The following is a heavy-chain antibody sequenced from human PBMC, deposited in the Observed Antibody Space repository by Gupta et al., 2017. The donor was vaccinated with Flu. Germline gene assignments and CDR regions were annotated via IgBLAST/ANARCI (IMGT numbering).Heavy chain of an antibody. CDR2: ISPDGTT. CDR1: GFTLSNEW. Sequence: SGFTLSNEWVHCVRQSPGKGLVWVSRISPDGTTKYADSGKGRFTISRDIAKNRLYLQMNSLEAEDTAVYYCSRDTTGPNDCWGQGTLATVSS. V-gene: IGHV3-74*03. J-gene: IGHJ4*02. CDR3: SRDTTGPNDC. D-gene: IGHD1-1*01.